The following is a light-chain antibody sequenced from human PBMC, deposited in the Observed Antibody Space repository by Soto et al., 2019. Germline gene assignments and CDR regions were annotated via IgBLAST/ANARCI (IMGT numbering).Light chain of an antibody. Sequence: DIQMTQSPSTLSASVGDRVTITCRASQSIGIWLAWYQQKPGKAPNLLIYQASNLKSGVPPRFSGTGSGTEFTLTISSLQPDDFASYYCQQDNSYPYTFGQGTKLEIK. V-gene: IGKV1-5*03. CDR3: QQDNSYPYT. CDR2: QAS. CDR1: QSIGIW. J-gene: IGKJ2*01.